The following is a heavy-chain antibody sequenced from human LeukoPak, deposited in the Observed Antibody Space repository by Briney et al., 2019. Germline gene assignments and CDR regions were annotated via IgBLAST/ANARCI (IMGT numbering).Heavy chain of an antibody. V-gene: IGHV4-39*07. Sequence: SETLSLTCTVSGGSISSSSYYWGWIRQPPGKGLEWIGSIYYSGSTYYNPSLKSRVTISVDTSKNQFSLKLSSVTAADTAVYYCARDARGDGPIHYYYYYGMDVWGQGTTVTVSS. CDR3: ARDARGDGPIHYYYYYGMDV. D-gene: IGHD2-21*02. J-gene: IGHJ6*02. CDR1: GGSISSSSYY. CDR2: IYYSGST.